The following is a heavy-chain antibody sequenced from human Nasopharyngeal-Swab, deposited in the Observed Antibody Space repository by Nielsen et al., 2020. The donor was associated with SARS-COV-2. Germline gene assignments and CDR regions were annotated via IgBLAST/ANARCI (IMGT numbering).Heavy chain of an antibody. V-gene: IGHV3-21*01. CDR2: ISSSTTTI. J-gene: IGHJ4*02. Sequence: GGSLRLSCAASGFTFTSYSMNWVRQAPGKGLEWVSAISSSTTTIRYADSVKGRVTISRDNAKNSMYLQINSLRADDTALYYCARARGYDFDYWGQGTLVTVSS. D-gene: IGHD5-12*01. CDR1: GFTFTSYS. CDR3: ARARGYDFDY.